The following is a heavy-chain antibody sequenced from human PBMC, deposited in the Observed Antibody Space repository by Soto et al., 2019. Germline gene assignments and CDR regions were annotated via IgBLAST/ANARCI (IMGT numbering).Heavy chain of an antibody. CDR3: AREDDGGDRDYYGLDV. Sequence: QVQLQQSGPGLVKPSQTLSLTGTVSGGSISYEYYHWTWIRQSPGKGLEWIGYIHYSGSIIYNPSFKSRVTISVDTSKNQFSLQLSSVTAADTAVYFCAREDDGGDRDYYGLDVWGQGTTVTVSS. CDR1: GGSISYEYYH. CDR2: IHYSGSI. D-gene: IGHD2-21*02. V-gene: IGHV4-30-4*08. J-gene: IGHJ6*02.